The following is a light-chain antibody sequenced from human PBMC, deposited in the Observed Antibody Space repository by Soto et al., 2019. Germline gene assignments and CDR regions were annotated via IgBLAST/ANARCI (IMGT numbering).Light chain of an antibody. CDR1: SSNIGSHYK. Sequence: QSVLTQPPSVSGAPGQGVTISCTGSSSNIGSHYKVQWYQQLPGTAPKLLIYDNTNRPSGVPDRFSGSKSGTSASLAITGLQPEDEADYYCQSYDRSLAVFGGGTKLTVL. CDR2: DNT. CDR3: QSYDRSLAV. J-gene: IGLJ2*01. V-gene: IGLV1-40*01.